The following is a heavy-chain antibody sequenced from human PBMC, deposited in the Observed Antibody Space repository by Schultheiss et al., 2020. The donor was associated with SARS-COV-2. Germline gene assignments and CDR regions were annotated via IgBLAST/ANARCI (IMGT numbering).Heavy chain of an antibody. Sequence: GGSLRLSCAASGFTFSDYYMSWIRQAPGKGLEWVSYISSSSSYTNYADSVKGRFTISRDNANNLLYLQMNSLRADDTAVYYCARLWGDRGMDVWGQGTTVTVSS. J-gene: IGHJ6*02. D-gene: IGHD3-10*01. CDR1: GFTFSDYY. CDR3: ARLWGDRGMDV. V-gene: IGHV3-11*06. CDR2: ISSSSSYT.